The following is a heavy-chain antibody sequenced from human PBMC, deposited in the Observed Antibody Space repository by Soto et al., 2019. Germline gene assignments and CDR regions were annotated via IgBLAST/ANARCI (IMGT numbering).Heavy chain of an antibody. D-gene: IGHD3-22*01. V-gene: IGHV3-33*01. Sequence: QVQLVESGGGVVQPGRSLRLSCAASGFTFSSYGMHWVRQAPGKGLEWVAVIWYDGSNKYYADSVKGRFTISRDNSKNTLYLQMNSLRAEDTAVYYCARVSGYYDSSGYYYVDGKLGVGSDDAFDIWGQGTMVTVSS. J-gene: IGHJ3*02. CDR2: IWYDGSNK. CDR3: ARVSGYYDSSGYYYVDGKLGVGSDDAFDI. CDR1: GFTFSSYG.